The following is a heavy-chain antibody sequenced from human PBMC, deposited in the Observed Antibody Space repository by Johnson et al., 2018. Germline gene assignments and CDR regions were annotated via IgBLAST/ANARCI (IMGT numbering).Heavy chain of an antibody. CDR2: ISWNSGSI. Sequence: VQLVESGGGLVQXGRSLRLSCAASGFTFDDYAMHWVRQAPGKGLEWVSGISWNSGSIGYADSVKGRFPSPRDNAQNSLYLQMNRLKADDTALYYCAKDKGSGYGMDVWGQGTTVTVSS. CDR1: GFTFDDYA. V-gene: IGHV3-9*01. CDR3: AKDKGSGYGMDV. J-gene: IGHJ6*02. D-gene: IGHD3-10*01.